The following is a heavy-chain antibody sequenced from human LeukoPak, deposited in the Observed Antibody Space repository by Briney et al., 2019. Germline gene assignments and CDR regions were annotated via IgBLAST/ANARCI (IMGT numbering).Heavy chain of an antibody. Sequence: GGSLRLSCAASGFTFSSYSMNWVRQAPGKGLEWVSSISSSSSYIYYADSVKGRFTISRDNAKNPLYLQMNSLRAEDTAVYYCARDPLYDSSGYSDYWGQGTLVTVSS. J-gene: IGHJ4*02. D-gene: IGHD3-22*01. V-gene: IGHV3-21*01. CDR2: ISSSSSYI. CDR1: GFTFSSYS. CDR3: ARDPLYDSSGYSDY.